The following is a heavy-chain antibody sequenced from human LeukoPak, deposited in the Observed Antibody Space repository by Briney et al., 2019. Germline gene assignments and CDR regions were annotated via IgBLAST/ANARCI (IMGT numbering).Heavy chain of an antibody. D-gene: IGHD3-22*01. V-gene: IGHV3-30-3*01. CDR2: ISYDGSNK. CDR1: GFTFSSYA. CDR3: ARDRSTSSGYFWDLPPDY. J-gene: IGHJ4*02. Sequence: PGRSLRLSCAASGFTFSSYAMHWVRQAPGKGLEWVAVISYDGSNKYYADSVKGRFTISRDNSKNTLYLQMNSLRAEDTAVYYCARDRSTSSGYFWDLPPDYWGQGTLVTVSS.